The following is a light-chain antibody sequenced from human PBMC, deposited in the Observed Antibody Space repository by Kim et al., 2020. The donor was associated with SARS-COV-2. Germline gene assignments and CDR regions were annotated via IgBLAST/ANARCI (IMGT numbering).Light chain of an antibody. CDR2: GAS. CDR1: QSVSSNY. Sequence: STGERATLSCRASQSVSSNYLAWYQQKPGQAPRLLIYGASSRATGIPDRFSGSASGTDFTLTISRLEPEDFAIYYCQQYGSSLFTFGQGTRLEIK. J-gene: IGKJ5*01. V-gene: IGKV3-20*01. CDR3: QQYGSSLFT.